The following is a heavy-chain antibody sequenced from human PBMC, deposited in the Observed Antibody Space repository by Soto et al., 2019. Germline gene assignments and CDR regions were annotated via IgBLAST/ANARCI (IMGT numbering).Heavy chain of an antibody. D-gene: IGHD3-22*01. V-gene: IGHV3-23*01. Sequence: GGSLRLSCAASGFTFSTYAMSWVRQAPGKGLEWVSAISGSGGGTYYADSVKGRFTISRDNSKNTVYLQLNSLRAEDTAVCYCAKYYYDSSGYYSLGYWGQGTLVTVSS. CDR2: ISGSGGGT. J-gene: IGHJ4*02. CDR3: AKYYYDSSGYYSLGY. CDR1: GFTFSTYA.